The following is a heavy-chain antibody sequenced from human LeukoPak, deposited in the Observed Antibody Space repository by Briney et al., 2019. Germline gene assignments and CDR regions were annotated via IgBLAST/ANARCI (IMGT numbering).Heavy chain of an antibody. CDR2: IYYSGST. D-gene: IGHD3-10*01. V-gene: IGHV4-39*07. CDR3: ARGLLNYYGSGSYYMHDY. J-gene: IGHJ4*02. Sequence: SETLSLTCTVSGGSISSSSYYWGWIRQPPGKGLEWIGSIYYSGSTYYNPSLKSRVTISVDTSKNQFSLKLSSVTAADTAVYYCARGLLNYYGSGSYYMHDYWGQGTLVTVSS. CDR1: GGSISSSSYY.